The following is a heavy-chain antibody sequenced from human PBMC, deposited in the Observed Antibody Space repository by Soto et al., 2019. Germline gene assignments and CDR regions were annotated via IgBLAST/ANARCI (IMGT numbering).Heavy chain of an antibody. CDR3: ARGISAKNDAFDI. CDR1: GGSISSGGYS. J-gene: IGHJ3*02. CDR2: IYHSGST. V-gene: IGHV4-30-2*01. Sequence: PSETLSLTCAVSGGSISSGGYSWSWIRQPPGKGLEWIGYIYHSGSTYYNPSLKSRVTISVDRSKNQFSLKLSPVTAADTAVYYCARGISAKNDAFDIWGQGTMVTVSS. D-gene: IGHD3-3*02.